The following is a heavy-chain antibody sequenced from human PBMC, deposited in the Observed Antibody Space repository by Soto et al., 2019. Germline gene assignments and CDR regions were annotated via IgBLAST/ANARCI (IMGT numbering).Heavy chain of an antibody. CDR2: IKQDGSEK. CDR1: GFTFSSYL. Sequence: EVQLVESGGGLVQPGGSLRLSCAASGFTFSSYLMNWVRQAPGKGLEWVANIKQDGSEKYYVDSVKGRFTISRDNTKNSLYLQMNSLRAEDTAVYYCEREQLQVVIPDYWGQGTLVTVSS. CDR3: EREQLQVVIPDY. J-gene: IGHJ4*02. V-gene: IGHV3-7*01. D-gene: IGHD6-13*01.